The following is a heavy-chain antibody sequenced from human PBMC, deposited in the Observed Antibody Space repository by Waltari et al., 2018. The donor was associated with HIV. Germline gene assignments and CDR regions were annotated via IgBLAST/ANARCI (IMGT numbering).Heavy chain of an antibody. CDR1: GGSLRSSCYY. Sequence: QLQLQESGPGLVQSSVTLSLICTVSGGSLRSSCYYWGWLRQPPGKGLEWIGNIYNGGSAYYSPSLRSRVIISADASKNHFSLNLKSVTASDTAMYFCARQACTSSTCLFMDEFDIWGQGTMVTVSS. J-gene: IGHJ3*02. CDR3: ARQACTSSTCLFMDEFDI. CDR2: IYNGGSA. V-gene: IGHV4-39*01. D-gene: IGHD2-2*01.